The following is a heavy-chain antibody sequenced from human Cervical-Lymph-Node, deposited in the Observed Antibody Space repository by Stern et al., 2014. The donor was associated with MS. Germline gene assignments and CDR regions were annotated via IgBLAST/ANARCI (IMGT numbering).Heavy chain of an antibody. CDR1: GYTFTSYG. Sequence: VQLVESGAEVKKPGASVKVSCKASGYTFTSYGISWVRQAPGQGLEWMGWISAYNGNTNYAQKLQGRVTMTTDTSTSTAYMELRSLRSDDTAVYYCARDAHSSSWGRDYYYGMDVWGQGTTVTVSS. CDR3: ARDAHSSSWGRDYYYGMDV. J-gene: IGHJ6*02. D-gene: IGHD6-13*01. CDR2: ISAYNGNT. V-gene: IGHV1-18*01.